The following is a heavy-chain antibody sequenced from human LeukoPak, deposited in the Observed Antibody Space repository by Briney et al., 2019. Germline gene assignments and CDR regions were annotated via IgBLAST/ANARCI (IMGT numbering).Heavy chain of an antibody. V-gene: IGHV4-4*07. Sequence: SETLSLTCAVSGGSISSYNWSWIGQPPAKKLQWIVGIDTSGSTNYNPSLKSRVTLSVDPSKNQLSLKLSSVTAADTAVYYCARGGGYQDYWGQGTLVTVSS. CDR1: GGSISSYN. CDR3: ARGGGYQDY. J-gene: IGHJ4*02. CDR2: IDTSGST. D-gene: IGHD3-22*01.